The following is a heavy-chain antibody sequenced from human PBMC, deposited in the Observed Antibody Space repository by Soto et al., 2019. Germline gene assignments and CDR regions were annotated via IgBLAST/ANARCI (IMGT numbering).Heavy chain of an antibody. J-gene: IGHJ3*02. Sequence: QVQLVQSGAEVKKPGASVKVSCKASGYTFTSYGISWVRQAPGQGLEWMGWISAYNGNTNYAQKLQGRVTMTTDTSTSTAYMELRSLRSDDTAVYYCARDLRRFGELSKGPDAFDIWGQGTMVTVSS. CDR3: ARDLRRFGELSKGPDAFDI. CDR1: GYTFTSYG. CDR2: ISAYNGNT. D-gene: IGHD3-10*01. V-gene: IGHV1-18*01.